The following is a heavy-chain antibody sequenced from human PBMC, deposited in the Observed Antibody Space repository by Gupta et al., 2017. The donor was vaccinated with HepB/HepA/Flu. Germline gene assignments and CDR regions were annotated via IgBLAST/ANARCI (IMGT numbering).Heavy chain of an antibody. V-gene: IGHV3-43*02. CDR3: AKDVLTVATPPGDY. Sequence: EVQLVESGGGGVQPGGSLRLSFAPLGFTFVDFAMHWVSQAPGKGLEWVCLISGDGGSTYYADSVKGRFTISRDNSKNSLYLQMNSLRTEDTALYYCAKDVLTVATPPGDYWGQGTLVTVSS. CDR1: GFTFVDFA. D-gene: IGHD4-23*01. J-gene: IGHJ4*02. CDR2: ISGDGGST.